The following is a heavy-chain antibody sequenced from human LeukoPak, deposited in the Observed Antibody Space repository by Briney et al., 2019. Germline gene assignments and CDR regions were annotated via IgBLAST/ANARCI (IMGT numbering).Heavy chain of an antibody. J-gene: IGHJ3*02. V-gene: IGHV4-59*01. CDR1: GGSISSYY. Sequence: PSETLSLTCSVSGGSISSYYRSWIRQPPGKGLEWIGYLYNRGSTNYNPSLKSRVTISVDTSKNQFSLKLRSVTAADTAVYYCARDRPGIAVAGDAFDIWGQGTMVTVSS. CDR3: ARDRPGIAVAGDAFDI. D-gene: IGHD6-19*01. CDR2: LYNRGST.